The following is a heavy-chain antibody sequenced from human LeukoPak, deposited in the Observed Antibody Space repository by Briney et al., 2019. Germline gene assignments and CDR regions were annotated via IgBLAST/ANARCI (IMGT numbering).Heavy chain of an antibody. V-gene: IGHV4-59*08. Sequence: PSETLSLTCTVSGGSISSYSWSWIRQPPGKGLEWIGYIYYSGSTNYNPSLKSRVTISVDTSKNQFSLKLSSVTAADTAVYYCARQERGYSYGLFGYWGQGTLVTVSS. CDR1: GGSISSYS. D-gene: IGHD5-18*01. CDR3: ARQERGYSYGLFGY. J-gene: IGHJ4*02. CDR2: IYYSGST.